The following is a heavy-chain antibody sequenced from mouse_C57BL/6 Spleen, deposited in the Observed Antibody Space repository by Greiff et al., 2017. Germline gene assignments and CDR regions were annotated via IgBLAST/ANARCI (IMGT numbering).Heavy chain of an antibody. D-gene: IGHD1-1*01. CDR2: IYPSDSET. CDR3: ARGDYYYGSKGGY. V-gene: IGHV1-61*01. J-gene: IGHJ2*01. CDR1: GYTFTSYW. Sequence: VQLQQPGAELVRPGSSVKLSCKASGYTFTSYWMDWVKQRPGQGLEWIGNIYPSDSETHYNQKFKDKATLTVDKSSSTAYMQLSSLTSEDSAVYYCARGDYYYGSKGGYWGQGTTLTVSS.